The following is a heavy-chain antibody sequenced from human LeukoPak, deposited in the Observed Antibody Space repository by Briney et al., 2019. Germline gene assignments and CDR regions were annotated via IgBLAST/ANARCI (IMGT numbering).Heavy chain of an antibody. CDR1: GGSFSGYY. CDR3: ARVDGTTVTPSFDY. Sequence: PSETLSLTCAVYGGSFSGYYWSWIRQPPGKGLEWIGEINHSGSTNYNPSLKSRVTISVDTSKNQFSLKLSSVTAADTAVYYCARVDGTTVTPSFDYWGQGTLVTVSS. D-gene: IGHD4-17*01. CDR2: INHSGST. V-gene: IGHV4-34*09. J-gene: IGHJ4*02.